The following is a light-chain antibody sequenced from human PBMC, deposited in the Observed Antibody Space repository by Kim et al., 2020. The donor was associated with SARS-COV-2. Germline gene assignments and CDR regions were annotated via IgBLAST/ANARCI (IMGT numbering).Light chain of an antibody. CDR3: QQYYNTPRT. J-gene: IGKJ1*01. Sequence: RATINCKPSQSLLYTNNKNYLAWYQQIPGHPPNLLISWASTRESGVPDRFSGSGSGTNFTLTISSLKTEDVAVYYCQQYYNTPRTFGQGTKVDIK. CDR2: WAS. CDR1: QSLLYTNNKNY. V-gene: IGKV4-1*01.